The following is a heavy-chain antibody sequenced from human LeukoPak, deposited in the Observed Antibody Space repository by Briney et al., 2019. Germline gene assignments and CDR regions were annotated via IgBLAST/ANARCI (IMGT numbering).Heavy chain of an antibody. CDR2: ISWNSGNI. Sequence: PGGSLRLSCAASGFTFDDYAVHWVRQAPGKGLEWVSGISWNSGNIGYADSVKGRFTISRDNAKNSLSLQMNSLRAEDTALYYCAKGRYGDLDYFDYWGQGTLVTVSS. CDR3: AKGRYGDLDYFDY. D-gene: IGHD4-17*01. J-gene: IGHJ4*02. V-gene: IGHV3-9*01. CDR1: GFTFDDYA.